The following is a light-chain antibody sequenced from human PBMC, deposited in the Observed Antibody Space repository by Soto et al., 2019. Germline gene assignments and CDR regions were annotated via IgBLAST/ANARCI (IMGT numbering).Light chain of an antibody. Sequence: QMTQSPSSLSAPVGHRVTITCRASQSISSFLTWYQQRPGKAPKILIYHASSLETGVPSRFSGSGSGTEFTLTISSLQPDDFATYYCQHYNSYGTFGQGTKVDI. CDR2: HAS. J-gene: IGKJ1*01. V-gene: IGKV1-5*01. CDR3: QHYNSYGT. CDR1: QSISSF.